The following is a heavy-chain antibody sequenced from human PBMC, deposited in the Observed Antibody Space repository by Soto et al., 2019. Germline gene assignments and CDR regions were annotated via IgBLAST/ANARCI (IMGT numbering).Heavy chain of an antibody. CDR1: GFTFRNDL. CDR2: INRDGSSQ. CDR3: ARELVVGPAEYFQS. Sequence: GGSLRLSCAGSGFTFRNDLMSWVRQAPGKGLEWVANINRDGSSQYYVNSVKGRFTISRDNAKNSLYLQMDSLRAEDTAVYYCARELVVGPAEYFQSWGQGTLVTVSS. V-gene: IGHV3-7*01. J-gene: IGHJ1*01. D-gene: IGHD3-22*01.